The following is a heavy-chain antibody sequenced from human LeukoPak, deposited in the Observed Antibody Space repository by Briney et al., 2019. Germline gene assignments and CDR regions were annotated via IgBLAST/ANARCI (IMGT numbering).Heavy chain of an antibody. CDR1: GYTFTGYY. V-gene: IGHV1-2*02. D-gene: IGHD3-22*01. Sequence: ASVKLSCKASGYTFTGYYMHWVRQAPGQGLEWMGWINPNSGGTNYAQKFQGRVTMTRDTSISTAYMELSRLRSDDTAVYYCARDPYDSSGYYGRYYYYMDVWGKGTTVTVSS. CDR3: ARDPYDSSGYYGRYYYYMDV. CDR2: INPNSGGT. J-gene: IGHJ6*03.